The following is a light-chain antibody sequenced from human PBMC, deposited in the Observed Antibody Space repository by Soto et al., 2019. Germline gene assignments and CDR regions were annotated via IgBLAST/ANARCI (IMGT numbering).Light chain of an antibody. CDR3: SSYTSSSTYV. CDR2: DVS. J-gene: IGLJ1*01. V-gene: IGLV2-14*01. CDR1: SSDVGNYNY. Sequence: QYALTQPASVSGSPGQSITISCTGTSSDVGNYNYVSWYQQHPGKAPKLMIYDVSNRPSGVSNRFSGSKSGITASLTISGLQAEDEADYYCSSYTSSSTYVFGTGTKVTVL.